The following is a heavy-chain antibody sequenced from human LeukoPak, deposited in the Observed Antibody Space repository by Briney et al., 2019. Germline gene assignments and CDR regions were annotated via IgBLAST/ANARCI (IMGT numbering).Heavy chain of an antibody. V-gene: IGHV4-59*01. CDR2: VYYTGST. CDR1: GGSFSGYY. J-gene: IGHJ5*02. CDR3: ARDRGSGTLNNWFDP. D-gene: IGHD3-10*01. Sequence: SETLSLTCAVYGGSFSGYYWTWIRQSPWKGLEWIGFVYYTGSTKYNPSLKSRVTISVDTSKSQFSLKLTSVTAADTAVYYCARDRGSGTLNNWFDPWGQGTLVTVSS.